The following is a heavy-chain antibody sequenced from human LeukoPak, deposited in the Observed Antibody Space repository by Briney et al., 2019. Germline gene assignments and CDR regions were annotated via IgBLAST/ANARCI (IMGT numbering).Heavy chain of an antibody. CDR1: GYTFTGYY. J-gene: IGHJ3*02. V-gene: IGHV1-2*02. Sequence: EASVKVSCKASGYTFTGYYMHWVRQAPGQGLEWMGWINPNSGGTNYAQKFQGRVTMTRDTSFSTAYMELSRLRSDDTAVYYCARDTRLWFGELFQDAFDIWGQGTRVTVSS. CDR3: ARDTRLWFGELFQDAFDI. CDR2: INPNSGGT. D-gene: IGHD3-10*01.